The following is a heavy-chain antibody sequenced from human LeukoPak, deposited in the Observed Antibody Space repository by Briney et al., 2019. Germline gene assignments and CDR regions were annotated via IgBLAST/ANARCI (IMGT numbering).Heavy chain of an antibody. D-gene: IGHD6-13*01. V-gene: IGHV1-8*01. CDR3: ARGVVAAAGPEIY. CDR1: GYTFTSYD. Sequence: ASVKVSCKASGYTFTSYDINWVRQATGRGLEWMGWMNPNSGNTGYAQKFQGRVTMTRNTSISTAYMELSSLRSEDTAVYYCARGVVAAAGPEIYWGQGTLVTVSS. CDR2: MNPNSGNT. J-gene: IGHJ4*02.